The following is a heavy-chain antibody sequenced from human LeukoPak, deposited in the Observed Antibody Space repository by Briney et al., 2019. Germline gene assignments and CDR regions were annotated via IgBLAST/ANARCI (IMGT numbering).Heavy chain of an antibody. J-gene: IGHJ6*03. CDR2: FSGSGGTT. CDR1: GFTFSSYA. V-gene: IGHV3-23*01. Sequence: GGSLRLSCAASGFTFSSYAMNWVREAPGRGLEWVSGFSGSGGTTYYADSVKGRFTISRDNSKNTLYLQMNSLRAEDTAVYYCANGNRCTSPNCLGYYYFYMDVWGKGTTVTVSS. D-gene: IGHD2-8*01. CDR3: ANGNRCTSPNCLGYYYFYMDV.